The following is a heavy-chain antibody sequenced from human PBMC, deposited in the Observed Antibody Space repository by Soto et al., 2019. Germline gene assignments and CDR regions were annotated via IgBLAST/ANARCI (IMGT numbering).Heavy chain of an antibody. J-gene: IGHJ6*02. V-gene: IGHV1-2*04. D-gene: IGHD6-13*01. CDR3: ARRIAAAAARGMDV. CDR1: GYTFTGYY. Sequence: QVQLVQSGAEVKKPGASVKVSCKASGYTFTGYYMHWVRQAPGQGLEWMGWINPNSGGTNYAQKFQGWVTMTRDTSIMTADTQLSRLRSDDTAVYYCARRIAAAAARGMDVWGQGTTVIVSS. CDR2: INPNSGGT.